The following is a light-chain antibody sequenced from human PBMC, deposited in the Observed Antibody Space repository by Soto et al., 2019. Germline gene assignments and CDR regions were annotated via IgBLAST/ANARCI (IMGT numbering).Light chain of an antibody. CDR1: SSNIGSNY. Sequence: QSVLTQPPSASGTPGQRVTISCSGSSSNIGSNYVYWYQQLPGTAPKLLIYRNNQRPSGVPDRFSGSKSGTSASLAISGLRSEDEAEYYCAAWDDSLSGPIVVFGGGTKLTVL. CDR3: AAWDDSLSGPIVV. CDR2: RNN. J-gene: IGLJ2*01. V-gene: IGLV1-47*01.